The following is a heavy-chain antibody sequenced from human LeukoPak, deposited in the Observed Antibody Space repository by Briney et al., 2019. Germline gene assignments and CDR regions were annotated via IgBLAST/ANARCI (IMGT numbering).Heavy chain of an antibody. Sequence: GGSLRLSCAASRFIFSSYEMNWVRQAPGKGLEWISYISTSGSIIYYADSVKGRFTISRDNAKNSLYLQMNSLRAEDTAVYYCARQFPYCGGDCSLFDYWGQGTLVTVSS. CDR2: ISTSGSII. CDR3: ARQFPYCGGDCSLFDY. CDR1: RFIFSSYE. J-gene: IGHJ4*02. V-gene: IGHV3-48*03. D-gene: IGHD2-21*02.